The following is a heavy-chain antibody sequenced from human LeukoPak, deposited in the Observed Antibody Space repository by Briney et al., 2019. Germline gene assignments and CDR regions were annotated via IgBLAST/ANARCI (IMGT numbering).Heavy chain of an antibody. CDR1: GGTFSSYP. D-gene: IGHD2-15*01. Sequence: SVKVFCKASGGTFSSYPISWVRPAPGQGLAWMRGIIPIFGRTNYAQKFQGRVAITADESTSIASLEVSSLRSDDTAIYYCARGGCGSCYRPSDAFDIWGQGTMVTVSA. J-gene: IGHJ3*02. V-gene: IGHV1-69*13. CDR2: IIPIFGRT. CDR3: ARGGCGSCYRPSDAFDI.